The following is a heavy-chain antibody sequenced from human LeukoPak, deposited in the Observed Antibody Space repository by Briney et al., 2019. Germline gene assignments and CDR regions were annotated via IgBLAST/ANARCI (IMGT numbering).Heavy chain of an antibody. CDR2: INPNSGGT. CDR1: GYTFTDYY. D-gene: IGHD3-22*01. V-gene: IGHV1-2*06. Sequence: AASVKVSCKASGYTFTDYYIHWVRQAPGQGLEWMGRINPNSGGTNYAQKFQGRVTMTRDTSISTAYMELSRLRSDDTAVYSCARGYDSSDYWGQGTLVTVSS. CDR3: ARGYDSSDY. J-gene: IGHJ4*02.